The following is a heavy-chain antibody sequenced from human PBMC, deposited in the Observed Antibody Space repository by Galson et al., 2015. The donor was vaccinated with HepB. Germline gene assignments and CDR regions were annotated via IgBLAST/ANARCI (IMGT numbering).Heavy chain of an antibody. CDR1: GYTFTSYG. CDR3: ARDISAFGVVHYYYYGMDV. Sequence: SVKVSCKASGYTFTSYGISWVRQAPGQGLEWMGWISAYNGNTNYAQKLQGRVTMTADTSTSTAYMELRSLRSDDTAVYYCARDISAFGVVHYYYYGMDVWGQGTTVTVSS. D-gene: IGHD3-3*01. CDR2: ISAYNGNT. V-gene: IGHV1-18*04. J-gene: IGHJ6*02.